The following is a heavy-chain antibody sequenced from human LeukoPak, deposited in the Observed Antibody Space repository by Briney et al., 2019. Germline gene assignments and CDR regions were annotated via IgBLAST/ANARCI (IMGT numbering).Heavy chain of an antibody. CDR3: ARATSSGWYNWFDP. CDR2: IYYSWST. V-gene: IGHV4-61*01. Sequence: SETLSLTCTVSGGSISSSSYYWSWIRQPPGKGLEWIGYIYYSWSTNYNPSLKSRVTISVDTSKNQFSLKLSSVTAADTAVYYCARATSSGWYNWFDPWGQGTLVTVSS. J-gene: IGHJ5*02. CDR1: GGSISSSSYY. D-gene: IGHD6-19*01.